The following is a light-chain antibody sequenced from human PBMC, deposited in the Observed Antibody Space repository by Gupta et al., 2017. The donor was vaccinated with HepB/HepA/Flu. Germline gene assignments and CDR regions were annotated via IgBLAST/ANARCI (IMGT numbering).Light chain of an antibody. Sequence: DIQVTQSPSFLSASLGDRVTITCRAGQCISSNLAWYQQQPATAPNLLIYAASTLPSGVTSMFSGGGSGTRYTLTISSLQPEDSATYYCQQLNGYPPTFGQGTRLEIK. CDR2: AAS. CDR3: QQLNGYPPT. V-gene: IGKV1-9*01. CDR1: QCISSN. J-gene: IGKJ5*01.